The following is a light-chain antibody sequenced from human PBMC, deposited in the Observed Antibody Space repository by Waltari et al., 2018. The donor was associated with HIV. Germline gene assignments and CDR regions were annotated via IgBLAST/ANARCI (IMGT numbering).Light chain of an antibody. CDR3: QQFHSYPVT. CDR1: QDINSA. Sequence: AIQLTQSPPSLSASVNDRVTITCRASQDINSALAWYLQKPGKAPKLLIYDVSTLENGVPSRFSGSGFGTDYTLTISSLQSEDFATYFCQQFHSYPVTFGQGTRLEIK. J-gene: IGKJ5*01. CDR2: DVS. V-gene: IGKV1-13*02.